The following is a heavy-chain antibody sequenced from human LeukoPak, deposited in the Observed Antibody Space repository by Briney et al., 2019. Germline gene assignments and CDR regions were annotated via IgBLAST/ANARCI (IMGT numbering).Heavy chain of an antibody. CDR1: GINFSNYW. D-gene: IGHD1-1*01. Sequence: GGSLRLSCATSGINFSNYWMSWVRQAPGKGLEWVANIKQDGNEKYYVDSVKGRFTISRDNAKNSLYLQMNSLRAEDTAVYYCARDGRPLDYWGPGTLVTVSS. V-gene: IGHV3-7*01. CDR2: IKQDGNEK. CDR3: ARDGRPLDY. J-gene: IGHJ4*02.